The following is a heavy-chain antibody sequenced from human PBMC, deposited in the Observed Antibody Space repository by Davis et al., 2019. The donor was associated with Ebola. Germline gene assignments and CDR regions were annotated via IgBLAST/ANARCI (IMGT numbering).Heavy chain of an antibody. CDR2: INPNNAAT. V-gene: IGHV1-2*02. CDR3: ARGQSGGTVTKAFYYYGMDV. CDR1: GYTFTDYY. D-gene: IGHD4-11*01. Sequence: ASVKVSCKASGYTFTDYYMHWVRQAPGQGLEWMGWINPNNAATNYAQNFQGRVAMTRDTSTNTASMEVSRLRSDDTAVYFCARGQSGGTVTKAFYYYGMDVWGRGTTVNVSS. J-gene: IGHJ6*02.